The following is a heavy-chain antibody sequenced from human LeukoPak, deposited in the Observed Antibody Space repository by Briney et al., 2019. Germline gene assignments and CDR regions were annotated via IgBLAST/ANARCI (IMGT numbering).Heavy chain of an antibody. CDR2: ISYDGSNK. Sequence: PGGSLRLSCAASGFTFSSYAMHWVRQAPGKGLEWVAVISYDGSNKYYADSVKGRFTISRDNSKNTLYLQMNSLRAEDTAVYYCARDSVRTGTKRFDYWGQGTLVTVSS. CDR3: ARDSVRTGTKRFDY. J-gene: IGHJ4*02. CDR1: GFTFSSYA. V-gene: IGHV3-30-3*01. D-gene: IGHD1-7*01.